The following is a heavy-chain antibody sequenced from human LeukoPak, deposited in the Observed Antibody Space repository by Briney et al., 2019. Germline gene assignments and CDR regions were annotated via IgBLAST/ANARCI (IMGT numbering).Heavy chain of an antibody. D-gene: IGHD6-13*01. J-gene: IGHJ5*02. CDR2: VWYDGSNK. CDR1: GFAFSRYG. CDR3: ARDRYSSSSGGPVDP. V-gene: IGHV3-33*01. Sequence: GGSLRLSCAASGFAFSRYGIHWIRQAPGKGLEWVALVWYDGSNKLFADSVKGRFTISRDNSKNTIYLQMNSLRAEDTAVYYCARDRYSSSSGGPVDPWGQGTLVTVSS.